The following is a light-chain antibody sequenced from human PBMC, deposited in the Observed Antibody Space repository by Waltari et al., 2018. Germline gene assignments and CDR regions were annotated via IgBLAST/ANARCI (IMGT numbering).Light chain of an antibody. CDR1: QSVSIIP. CDR3: QQDDGSVLT. J-gene: IGKJ4*01. CDR2: CTS. Sequence: SVLTQSSDTPSLSPGGRATLPYRASQSVSIIPLVWLQQKPGQSPRLVIYCTSNRATGFPDRFSGSGSGTDFTLTISRVEAEDVAIYYCQQDDGSVLTFGGGTKVEL. V-gene: IGKV3-20*01.